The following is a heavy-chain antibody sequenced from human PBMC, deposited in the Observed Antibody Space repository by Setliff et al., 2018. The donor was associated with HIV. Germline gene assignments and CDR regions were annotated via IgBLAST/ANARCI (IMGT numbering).Heavy chain of an antibody. J-gene: IGHJ3*02. CDR2: ISATGTSV. V-gene: IGHV3-48*01. Sequence: GGSLRLSCAASGFTLSAWTMNWVRQAPGKGLEWISYISATGTSVYYADSVKGRFTISRDNARNSLHLEMNSLRAEDTAVYYCVGDGVGVVPGDAFDKWGQGTAVTVSS. D-gene: IGHD3-10*01. CDR1: GFTLSAWT. CDR3: VGDGVGVVPGDAFDK.